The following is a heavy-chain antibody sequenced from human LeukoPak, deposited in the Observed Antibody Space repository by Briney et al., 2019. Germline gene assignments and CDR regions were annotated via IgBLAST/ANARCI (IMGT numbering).Heavy chain of an antibody. CDR2: IKQDGSEK. CDR1: GLTFSSYW. CDR3: ARVAEYQPFDY. V-gene: IGHV3-7*01. D-gene: IGHD2-2*01. Sequence: GGSLRLSCAASGLTFSSYWMSWVRQAPGKGLEWVANIKQDGSEKYYVDSVKGRFTISRDNAKNSLYLQMNSLRAEDTAVYYCARVAEYQPFDYWGQGTLVTVSS. J-gene: IGHJ4*02.